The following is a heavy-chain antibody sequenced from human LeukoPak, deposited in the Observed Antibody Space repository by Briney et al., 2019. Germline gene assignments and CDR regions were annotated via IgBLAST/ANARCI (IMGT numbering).Heavy chain of an antibody. CDR1: GFTFSSYW. D-gene: IGHD4-17*01. Sequence: PGGSLRLSCAASGFTFSSYWMSWVRQAPGKGLEWVANIKQDGSEKYYVDSVKGRFTISRDNSKNTLYLQMNSLRAEDTAVYYCARVPRGSHYGDYAFDYWGQGTLVTVSS. J-gene: IGHJ4*02. V-gene: IGHV3-7*03. CDR2: IKQDGSEK. CDR3: ARVPRGSHYGDYAFDY.